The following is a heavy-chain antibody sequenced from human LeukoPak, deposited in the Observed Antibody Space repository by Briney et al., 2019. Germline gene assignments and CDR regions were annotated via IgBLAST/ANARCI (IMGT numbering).Heavy chain of an antibody. Sequence: PSETLSLTCTVSGGSVSSGSYYWSWIRQPPGRGLEWIGYIYYSGGTKYNSSLKRRLTMSVDTSKNQFSLNLTSVTAADTAVYYCARDTMFSGYYFDFWGQGILVTVSS. CDR1: GGSVSSGSYY. CDR2: IYYSGGT. J-gene: IGHJ4*02. CDR3: ARDTMFSGYYFDF. D-gene: IGHD3-10*02. V-gene: IGHV4-61*01.